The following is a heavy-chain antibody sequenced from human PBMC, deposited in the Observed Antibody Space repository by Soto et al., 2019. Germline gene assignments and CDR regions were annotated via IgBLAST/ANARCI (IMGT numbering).Heavy chain of an antibody. D-gene: IGHD2-21*02. CDR2: IIPIFGTA. CDR1: GGTFNSYA. CDR3: ARAPTKHIVVVTAPYYYYCTMDV. V-gene: IGHV1-69*12. Sequence: QVQLVQSGAEVKKPGSSVKVSCKASGGTFNSYAITWVRQAPGQGLEWMGGIIPIFGTANYAQKFQGRVTITADESTSTAYMELSSLRSEDTAVYYCARAPTKHIVVVTAPYYYYCTMDVWGQGTTVTVSS. J-gene: IGHJ6*02.